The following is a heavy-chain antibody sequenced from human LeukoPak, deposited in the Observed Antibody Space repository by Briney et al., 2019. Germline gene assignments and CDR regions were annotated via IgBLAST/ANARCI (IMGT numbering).Heavy chain of an antibody. J-gene: IGHJ6*03. CDR3: ARGRPYGSGSYYNVPPVYYYYYMDV. V-gene: IGHV4-39*07. Sequence: PSETLSLTCTVSGGSISSSIYYWGWIRQPPGKGLEWIGNMYYSGSTYYNPSLKSRVTISVDTSKNQFSLKLSSVTAADTAVYYCARGRPYGSGSYYNVPPVYYYYYMDVWGKGTTVTISS. CDR2: MYYSGST. D-gene: IGHD3-10*01. CDR1: GGSISSSIYY.